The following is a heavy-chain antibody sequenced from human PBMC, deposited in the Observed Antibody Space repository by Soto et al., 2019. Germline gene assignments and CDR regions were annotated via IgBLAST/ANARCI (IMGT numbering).Heavy chain of an antibody. CDR1: GFSLSTSGVG. J-gene: IGHJ6*03. CDR2: IYWDDDK. V-gene: IGHV2-5*02. Sequence: SGPTLVNPTQTLTLTCTFSGFSLSTSGVGVGWIRQPPGKALEWLALIYWDDDKRYSPSLKSRLTITKDTSKNQVVLTMTNMDPVDTATYYCAHTEQLLTNLYYYYMDVWGKGTTVTVSS. D-gene: IGHD6-6*01. CDR3: AHTEQLLTNLYYYYMDV.